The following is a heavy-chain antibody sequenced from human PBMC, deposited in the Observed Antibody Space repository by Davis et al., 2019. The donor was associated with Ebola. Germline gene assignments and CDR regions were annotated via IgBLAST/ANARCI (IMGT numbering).Heavy chain of an antibody. CDR1: GFTFSNAW. J-gene: IGHJ6*04. V-gene: IGHV3-15*01. D-gene: IGHD6-19*01. CDR3: TTAPIPYSSDGMDV. Sequence: PGGSLRLSCAASGFTFSNAWMSWVRQAPGKGLEWVGRIKSKTDGGTTDYAAPVKGRFTISRDDSKNTLYLQMNSLKTEDTALYYCTTAPIPYSSDGMDVWGKGTTVTVSS. CDR2: IKSKTDGGTT.